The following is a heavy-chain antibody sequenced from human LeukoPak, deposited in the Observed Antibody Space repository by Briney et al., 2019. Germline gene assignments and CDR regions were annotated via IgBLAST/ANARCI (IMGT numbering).Heavy chain of an antibody. CDR3: ARSLKVSAALDVFDI. CDR2: ISRSGGSI. D-gene: IGHD2-2*01. V-gene: IGHV3-21*01. Sequence: GGPLRLSCAASEFTFSSHSMNWVRQAPEKGLEWVSSISRSGGSIYYADSLKGRFTISRDNAKNSLYLQMNSLRAEDTAVYFCARSLKVSAALDVFDIWGQGTMVTVSS. CDR1: EFTFSSHS. J-gene: IGHJ3*02.